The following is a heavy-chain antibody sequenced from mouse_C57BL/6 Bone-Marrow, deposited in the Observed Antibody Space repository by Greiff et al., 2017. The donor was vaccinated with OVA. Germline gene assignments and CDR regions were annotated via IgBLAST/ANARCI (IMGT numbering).Heavy chain of an antibody. D-gene: IGHD2-4*01. J-gene: IGHJ4*01. CDR3: RVSTMITHYAMDY. Sequence: DVKLVESGEGLVKPGGSLKLSCAASGFTFSSYAMSWVRQTPEKRLEWVAYISSGGDYISSADTVTGRFPISSANASNTLYLQLSSVKSEDTAVYYCRVSTMITHYAMDYWGQGTSVTVAS. V-gene: IGHV5-9-1*02. CDR2: ISSGGDYI. CDR1: GFTFSSYA.